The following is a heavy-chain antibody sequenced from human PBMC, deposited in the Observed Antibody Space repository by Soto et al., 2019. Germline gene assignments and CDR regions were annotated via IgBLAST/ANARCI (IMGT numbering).Heavy chain of an antibody. CDR1: GYTFTSYY. D-gene: IGHD5-12*01. J-gene: IGHJ3*02. CDR2: INPSGGST. V-gene: IGHV1-46*01. CDR3: ARDSLVLRDGYNFDAFDI. Sequence: ASVKVSCKASGYTFTSYYMHWVRQAPGQGLEWMGIINPSGGSTSYAQKFRGRVTMTRDTSTSTVYMELSSLRSEDTAVYYCARDSLVLRDGYNFDAFDIWGQGTMVTVS.